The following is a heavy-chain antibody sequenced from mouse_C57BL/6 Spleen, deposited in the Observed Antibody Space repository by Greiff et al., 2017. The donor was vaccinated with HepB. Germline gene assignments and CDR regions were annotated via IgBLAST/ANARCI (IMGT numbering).Heavy chain of an antibody. J-gene: IGHJ1*03. CDR2: IWSGGST. Sequence: VQLQQSGPGLVQPSQSLSITCTVSGFSLTSYGVHWVRQSPGKGLEWLGVIWSGGSTDYNAAFISRLSISKDNSKSQVFFKMNSLQADDTAIYYCARWPYYYGSSDWYFDVWGTGTTVTVSS. CDR3: ARWPYYYGSSDWYFDV. CDR1: GFSLTSYG. V-gene: IGHV2-2*01. D-gene: IGHD1-1*01.